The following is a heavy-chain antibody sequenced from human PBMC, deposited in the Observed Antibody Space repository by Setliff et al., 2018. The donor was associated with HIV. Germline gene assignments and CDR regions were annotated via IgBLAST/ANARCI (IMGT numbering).Heavy chain of an antibody. J-gene: IGHJ4*02. CDR1: GGSFSAYY. Sequence: PSETLSLTCVVYGGSFSAYYWSWIRQPPGKGLEWSGEVNHNGTTTYSPSLKSRVTISLDTSTSQFSLKLSSVTAAATPMYYCVTTDYIYGRNNFGYWGQGTLVTVSS. V-gene: IGHV4-34*01. CDR2: VNHNGTT. D-gene: IGHD5-18*01. CDR3: VTTDYIYGRNNFGY.